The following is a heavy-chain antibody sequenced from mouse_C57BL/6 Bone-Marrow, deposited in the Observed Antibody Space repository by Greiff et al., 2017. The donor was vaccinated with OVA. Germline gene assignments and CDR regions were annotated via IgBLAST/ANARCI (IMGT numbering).Heavy chain of an antibody. CDR2: IYPGDGDT. D-gene: IGHD2-5*01. CDR3: ARSEGYYSNWFAY. CDR1: GYAFSSSW. J-gene: IGHJ3*01. V-gene: IGHV1-82*01. Sequence: QVQLQQSGPELVKPGASVKISCKASGYAFSSSWMNWVKQRPGKGLEWIGRIYPGDGDTNYNGKFKGKATLTADKSSSTAYMQLSSLTSEDSAVYFCARSEGYYSNWFAYWGQGTLVTVSA.